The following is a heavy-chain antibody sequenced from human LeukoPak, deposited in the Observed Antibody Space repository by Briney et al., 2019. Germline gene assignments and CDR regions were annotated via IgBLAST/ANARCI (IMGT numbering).Heavy chain of an antibody. CDR1: GGSISSYY. CDR3: ARLSRSVYYMDV. CDR2: IYTSGST. J-gene: IGHJ6*03. V-gene: IGHV4-4*07. Sequence: SETLSLTCTVSGGSISSYYWSWIRQLAGKGLEWIGSIYTSGSTNYNPSLKSRVTISVDKSKNQFSLKLSSVTAADTAVYYCARLSRSVYYMDVWGKGTTVTVSS. D-gene: IGHD3-10*01.